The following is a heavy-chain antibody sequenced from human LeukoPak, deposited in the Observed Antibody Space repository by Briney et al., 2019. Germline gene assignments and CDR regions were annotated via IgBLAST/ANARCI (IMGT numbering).Heavy chain of an antibody. CDR1: GYTFTNNF. D-gene: IGHD5-24*01. CDR3: ARDISARDEAWWFDP. J-gene: IGHJ5*02. Sequence: GASVKLSCKAFGYTFTNNFMHWVRQAPGQGPEWMGLISPTGSFTAYAQKFQGRVTLTRDLSTSTDYLELRSLRSEDTAVYYCARDISARDEAWWFDPWGQGTLVTVSS. V-gene: IGHV1-46*01. CDR2: ISPTGSFT.